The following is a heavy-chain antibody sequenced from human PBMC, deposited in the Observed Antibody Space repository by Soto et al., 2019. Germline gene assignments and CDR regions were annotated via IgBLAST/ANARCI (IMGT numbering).Heavy chain of an antibody. CDR2: IYYSGST. D-gene: IGHD4-17*01. CDR3: ARAPRDDYWNWSDH. Sequence: SETLSLTCTVSGGSISSGGYYWSWIRQHPGKGLEWIGYIYYSGSTYYNPSLKIRVTISVDTSKNQFSLKLSSVTAADTAVYYCARAPRDDYWNWSDHWGQGTRVSVS. CDR1: GGSISSGGYY. V-gene: IGHV4-31*02. J-gene: IGHJ5*02.